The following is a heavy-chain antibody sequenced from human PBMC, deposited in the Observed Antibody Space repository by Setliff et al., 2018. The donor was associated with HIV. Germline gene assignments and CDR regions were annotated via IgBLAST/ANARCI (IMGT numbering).Heavy chain of an antibody. J-gene: IGHJ4*02. CDR3: ARRSGWSLGY. CDR2: IIPSGST. Sequence: SETLSLTCAVYGGSFSGYYWSWIRQPPGKGLKWIGEIIPSGSTNYNPSLKSRVTISVDTSKNQFSLKLSSVTAADTAVYYCARRSGWSLGYWGQGTLVTVSS. D-gene: IGHD6-19*01. CDR1: GGSFSGYY. V-gene: IGHV4-34*12.